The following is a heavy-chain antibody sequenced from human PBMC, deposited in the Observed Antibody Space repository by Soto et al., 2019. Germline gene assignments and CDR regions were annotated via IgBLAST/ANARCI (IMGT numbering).Heavy chain of an antibody. CDR1: GFTFSSYS. Sequence: GGSLSLSCAASGFTFSSYSMNWVRQTPGKGLEWVSSISSSSSYIYYADSVKGRFTISRDDAKNSLYLQMNSLRAEDTAVYYCARDDHYYDSSGSDYWGQGTLVTVSS. J-gene: IGHJ4*02. CDR3: ARDDHYYDSSGSDY. CDR2: ISSSSSYI. V-gene: IGHV3-21*01. D-gene: IGHD3-22*01.